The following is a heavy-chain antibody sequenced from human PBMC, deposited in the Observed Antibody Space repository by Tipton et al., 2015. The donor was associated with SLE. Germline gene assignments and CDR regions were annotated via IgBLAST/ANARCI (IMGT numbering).Heavy chain of an antibody. CDR2: INHSGST. CDR3: ARGPYSSSSGPYYFDY. CDR1: GGSFSGYY. D-gene: IGHD6-6*01. Sequence: TLSLTCAVYGGSFSGYYWSWIRQPPGRGLEWIGEINHSGSTDYNPSLKSRVTISVDTSKNQFSLKLSSVTAADTAVYYCARGPYSSSSGPYYFDYWGQGTLVTVSS. V-gene: IGHV4-34*01. J-gene: IGHJ4*02.